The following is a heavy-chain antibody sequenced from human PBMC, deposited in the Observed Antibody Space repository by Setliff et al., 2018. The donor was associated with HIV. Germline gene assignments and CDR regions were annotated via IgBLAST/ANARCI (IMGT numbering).Heavy chain of an antibody. CDR1: GFTFHDYD. CDR3: SRLVVGFGGTSAYMNV. D-gene: IGHD1-26*01. V-gene: IGHV3-20*04. CDR2: INWNGDNT. J-gene: IGHJ6*03. Sequence: GSLRLSCAASGFTFHDYDMTWVRQVPGKGLEWVSGINWNGDNTDYADSVKGRFTVSRDNAKNSLYLQMNSLGAEDTALYYCSRLVVGFGGTSAYMNVWGRGTTVTVSS.